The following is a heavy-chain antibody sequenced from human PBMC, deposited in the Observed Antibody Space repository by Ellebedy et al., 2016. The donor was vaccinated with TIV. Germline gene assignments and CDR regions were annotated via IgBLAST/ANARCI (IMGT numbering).Heavy chain of an antibody. Sequence: GASVKVSCKASGYTFTSYDINWVRQATGQGLEWMGWMNPNSGNTGYAQKFQGRVTMTRNTSISTAYMELSSLRSEDTAVYYCAREGALVRSIDYWGQGTLVTVSS. J-gene: IGHJ4*02. D-gene: IGHD3-3*01. CDR3: AREGALVRSIDY. CDR2: MNPNSGNT. CDR1: GYTFTSYD. V-gene: IGHV1-8*01.